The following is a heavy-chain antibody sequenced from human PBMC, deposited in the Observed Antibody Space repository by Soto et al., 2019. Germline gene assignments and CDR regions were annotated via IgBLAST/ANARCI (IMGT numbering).Heavy chain of an antibody. Sequence: GASVKVSCKASGGTFSSYAISWVRQAPGQGLEWMGGIIPICGTANYAQKFQGRVTITTDESTRTAYLELSSLRSEDTAVYYCARGWSWVLTVAVGYYYGMNAWGKETRSPSPQ. J-gene: IGHJ6*04. CDR3: ARGWSWVLTVAVGYYYGMNA. CDR2: IIPICGTA. V-gene: IGHV1-69*05. D-gene: IGHD2-21*02. CDR1: GGTFSSYA.